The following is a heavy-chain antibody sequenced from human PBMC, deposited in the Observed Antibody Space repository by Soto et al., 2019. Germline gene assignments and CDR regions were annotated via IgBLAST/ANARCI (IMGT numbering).Heavy chain of an antibody. Sequence: HPGGSLRLSCAASGFTVSSNYMSWVRQAPGKGLEWVSVIYSCGSTYYADSVKGRFTISRDNSKNTLYLQMNSLRAEDTAVYYCARDRVDCPFCGGDCLQVHDYYYYYGMDVWGQGTTVTVSS. D-gene: IGHD2-21*02. CDR2: IYSCGST. J-gene: IGHJ6*02. CDR1: GFTVSSNY. V-gene: IGHV3-66*03. CDR3: ARDRVDCPFCGGDCLQVHDYYYYYGMDV.